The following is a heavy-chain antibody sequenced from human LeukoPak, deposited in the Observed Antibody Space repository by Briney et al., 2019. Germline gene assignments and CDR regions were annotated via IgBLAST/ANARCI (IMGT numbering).Heavy chain of an antibody. CDR2: INWSGGST. D-gene: IGHD4-23*01. CDR1: GFIFDDYG. CDR3: AKGTTLVTPFDY. Sequence: GGSLRLSCAASGFIFDDYGMSWVRQAPGKGLEWVSSINWSGGSTGYADSVKGRLTISRDKAKNSLYLQMSSLRAEDTALYYCAKGTTLVTPFDYWGQGTLVTVSS. V-gene: IGHV3-20*04. J-gene: IGHJ4*02.